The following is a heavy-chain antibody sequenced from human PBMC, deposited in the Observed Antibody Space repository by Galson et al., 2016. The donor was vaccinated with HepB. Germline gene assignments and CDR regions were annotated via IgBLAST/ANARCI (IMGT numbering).Heavy chain of an antibody. D-gene: IGHD6-13*01. V-gene: IGHV1-24*01. Sequence: SVKVSCKVSGYTLTELSMHWVRQSPGKGLEWMGGFDPEDGETIYAQKFQGRVTMTEDTSTDTAYMELTRLRSDDTAFYYCVTDLRDVAAARFDFWGQGTLVAVSS. J-gene: IGHJ4*02. CDR1: GYTLTELS. CDR3: VTDLRDVAAARFDF. CDR2: FDPEDGET.